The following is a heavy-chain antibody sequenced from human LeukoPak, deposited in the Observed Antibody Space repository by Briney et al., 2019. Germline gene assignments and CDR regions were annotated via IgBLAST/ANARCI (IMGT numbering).Heavy chain of an antibody. J-gene: IGHJ4*02. CDR2: IKHSGST. V-gene: IGHV4-34*01. Sequence: PSETLSLTCAVYGGSFSGYYWSWLRQPQGKGLEWIGEIKHSGSTNYNPSLKSRVTISVDTSKNQFSLKLSSVTAADTAVYYCARGIPRGEQLAPLDYWGQGTLVTVSS. D-gene: IGHD6-13*01. CDR1: GGSFSGYY. CDR3: ARGIPRGEQLAPLDY.